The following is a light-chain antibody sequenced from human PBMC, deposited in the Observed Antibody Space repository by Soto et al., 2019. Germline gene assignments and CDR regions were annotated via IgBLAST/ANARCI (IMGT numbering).Light chain of an antibody. CDR3: QHYNNWPLT. Sequence: EIVMTQSPATLSVSPGERATLSCRASQSVSSNLAWYQQKPGQAPRLLIYGASIRATGFPARFSGRGSGTEFTLTISSLQSEDFAVYYCQHYNNWPLTFGGGTKVEIK. CDR2: GAS. CDR1: QSVSSN. J-gene: IGKJ4*01. V-gene: IGKV3-15*01.